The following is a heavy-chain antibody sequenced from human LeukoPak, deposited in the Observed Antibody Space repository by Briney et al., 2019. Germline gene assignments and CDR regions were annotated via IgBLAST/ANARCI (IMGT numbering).Heavy chain of an antibody. CDR3: AREEWWFDY. Sequence: QPGGSLRLSCAASGFTFSTYWRSWIRQAPGKGLEWVANIKYDGSEKYYVDSVKGRFTVSRDNAKNSLYLQMNSLRAEDRAVYYCAREEWWFDYWGQGTLVTVSS. CDR2: IKYDGSEK. J-gene: IGHJ4*02. D-gene: IGHD2-15*01. CDR1: GFTFSTYW. V-gene: IGHV3-7*01.